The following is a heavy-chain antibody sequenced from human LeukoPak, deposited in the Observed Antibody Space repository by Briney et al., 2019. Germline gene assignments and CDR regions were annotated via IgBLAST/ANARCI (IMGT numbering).Heavy chain of an antibody. CDR3: ARGGMVYPSCYTGCRWFDP. Sequence: SETLSLTCTVSGGSISSYYWSWIRQPAGKGLEWIGRIYTSGSTNYNPSLKSRVTMSVDTSKNQFSLKLSSVTAADTAVYYCARGGMVYPSCYTGCRWFDPWGQGTLVTVSS. CDR2: IYTSGST. D-gene: IGHD2-2*02. J-gene: IGHJ5*02. V-gene: IGHV4-4*07. CDR1: GGSISSYY.